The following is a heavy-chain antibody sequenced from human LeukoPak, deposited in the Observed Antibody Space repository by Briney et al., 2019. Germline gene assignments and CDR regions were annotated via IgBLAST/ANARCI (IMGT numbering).Heavy chain of an antibody. J-gene: IGHJ4*02. CDR3: AREPGGLYYSDSSGFDRVFDY. D-gene: IGHD3-22*01. V-gene: IGHV1-2*06. CDR1: GYTFTACY. Sequence: ASVKVSCKASGYTFTACYMYCVRHAPGQGLECMGRIYPNSGGTNYAQKSQGTVTMTRDTSISTGYMELSRLRSDDTALYYCAREPGGLYYSDSSGFDRVFDYWGQGTLVTVSS. CDR2: IYPNSGGT.